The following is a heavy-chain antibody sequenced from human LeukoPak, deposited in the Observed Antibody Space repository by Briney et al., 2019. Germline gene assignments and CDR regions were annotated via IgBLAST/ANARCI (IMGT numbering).Heavy chain of an antibody. CDR2: IYYSGST. V-gene: IGHV4-39*01. Sequence: GSLRLSCAASGFTFSSYGMHWVRQAPGKGLEWIGSIYYSGSTYYNPSLKSRVTISVDTSKNQFSLKLSSVTAADTAVYYCARLPTVTFFDYWGQGTLVTVSS. J-gene: IGHJ4*02. CDR3: ARLPTVTFFDY. D-gene: IGHD4-17*01. CDR1: GFTFSSYG.